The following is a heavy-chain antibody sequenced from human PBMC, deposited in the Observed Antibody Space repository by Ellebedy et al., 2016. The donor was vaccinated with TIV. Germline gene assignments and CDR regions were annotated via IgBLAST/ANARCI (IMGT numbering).Heavy chain of an antibody. CDR1: GGSISSSTYY. V-gene: IGHV4-39*07. J-gene: IGHJ4*02. D-gene: IGHD2-15*01. CDR3: ARGGGSFSDS. Sequence: SETLSLTCTVSGGSISSSTYYWVWFRQPPGKGLEWIGSISYSGRTYYNPSLESRLTISVDTSRNQFSLELNSVTAADTAVYYRARGGGSFSDSWGQGTLVTVSS. CDR2: ISYSGRT.